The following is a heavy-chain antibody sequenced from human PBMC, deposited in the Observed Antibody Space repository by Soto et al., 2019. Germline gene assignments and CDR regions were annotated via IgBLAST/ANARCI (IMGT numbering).Heavy chain of an antibody. CDR2: IYYSGST. CDR1: GGSISSYY. CDR3: ASSGAGQFDY. Sequence: LSLTCTVSGGSISSYYWSWIRQPPGKGLEWIGYIYYSGSTNYNPSLKSRVTISVDTSKNQFSLKLSSVTAADTAVYYCASSGAGQFDYWGQGTLVTVSS. D-gene: IGHD1-26*01. J-gene: IGHJ4*02. V-gene: IGHV4-59*01.